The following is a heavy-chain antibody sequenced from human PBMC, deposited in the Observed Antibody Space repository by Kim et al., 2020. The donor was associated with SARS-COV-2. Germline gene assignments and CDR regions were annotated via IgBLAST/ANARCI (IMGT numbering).Heavy chain of an antibody. CDR1: GGSFSGYY. CDR3: ARAVLRFLDSSPGYMDV. J-gene: IGHJ6*03. D-gene: IGHD3-3*01. Sequence: SETLSLTCAVYGGSFSGYYWSWIRQPPGKGLEWIGEINHSGSTNYNPSLKSRVTISVDTSKNQFSLKLSSVTAADTAVYYCARAVLRFLDSSPGYMDVWGKGTTVTVSS. CDR2: INHSGST. V-gene: IGHV4-34*01.